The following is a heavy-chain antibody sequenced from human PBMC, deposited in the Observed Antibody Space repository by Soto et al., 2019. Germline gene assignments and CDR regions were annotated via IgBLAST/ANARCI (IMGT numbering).Heavy chain of an antibody. CDR1: GFTFPNYA. CDR3: ARVGAAAAASFQFYYGMDV. Sequence: PGGSLRLSCAASGFTFPNYAMSWVRQAPGKGLEGVSVISGAGGTTYDADSMKGRITISRDNSKNTLYLHMNSLRADDTAVYYCARVGAAAAASFQFYYGMDVWGQGTTVTVS. J-gene: IGHJ6*02. V-gene: IGHV3-23*01. D-gene: IGHD6-13*01. CDR2: ISGAGGTT.